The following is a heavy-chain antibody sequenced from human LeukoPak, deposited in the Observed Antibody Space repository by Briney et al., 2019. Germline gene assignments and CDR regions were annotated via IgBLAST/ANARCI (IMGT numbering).Heavy chain of an antibody. V-gene: IGHV4-61*02. CDR3: ARSRWTTPPNNWFDP. CDR1: GGSISSGSYY. CDR2: IYTSGST. Sequence: PSETLSLTCTVSGGSISSGSYYWSWIRQPAGKGLEWIGRIYTSGSTNYNPSLKSRVTISVDTSKNQFSLKLSSVTAADTAVYYCARSRWTTPPNNWFDPWGQGTLVTVSS. J-gene: IGHJ5*02. D-gene: IGHD3/OR15-3a*01.